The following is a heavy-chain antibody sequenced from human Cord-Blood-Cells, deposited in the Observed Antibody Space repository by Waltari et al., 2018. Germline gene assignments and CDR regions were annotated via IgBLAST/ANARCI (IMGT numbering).Heavy chain of an antibody. CDR1: GGSISSYY. J-gene: IGHJ5*02. CDR3: ARHSVEQNWFDP. Sequence: QVQLQASGPGLVKPSETLSLTCPVSGGSISSYYWRWIRQPPGQGLEWIGYIYYSGSTNYNPSLKSRVTISVDTSKNQFSLKLSSVTAADTAVYYCARHSVEQNWFDPWGQGTLVTVSS. V-gene: IGHV4-59*08. CDR2: IYYSGST.